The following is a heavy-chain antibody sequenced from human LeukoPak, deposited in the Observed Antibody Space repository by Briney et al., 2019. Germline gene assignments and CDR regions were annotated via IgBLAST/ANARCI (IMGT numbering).Heavy chain of an antibody. J-gene: IGHJ4*02. Sequence: GGSLRLSCAASGFTFSSYAMSWVRQAPGKGLEWVSALSGRGDSTYYADSVKGRFTISRDNSKNTLYLQMNSLRAEDTAVYYCAKGGLWFGELHFDYWGQGTLVTVSS. CDR1: GFTFSSYA. CDR3: AKGGLWFGELHFDY. D-gene: IGHD3-10*01. CDR2: LSGRGDST. V-gene: IGHV3-23*01.